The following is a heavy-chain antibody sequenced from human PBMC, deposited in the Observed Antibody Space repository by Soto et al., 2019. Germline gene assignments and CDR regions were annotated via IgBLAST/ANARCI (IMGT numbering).Heavy chain of an antibody. CDR2: INSDGSNQ. CDR1: GFTFSDLW. Sequence: GGSLRLSCEASGFTFSDLWMHWVRQAPGTGLVWVSRINSDGSNQVYADSVKGRFTISRDNAKNTLYLQMNSLRVEDTAVYYCARDRNYYDSSGYYGYFDSWGQGTLVTVSS. D-gene: IGHD3-22*01. CDR3: ARDRNYYDSSGYYGYFDS. J-gene: IGHJ4*02. V-gene: IGHV3-74*01.